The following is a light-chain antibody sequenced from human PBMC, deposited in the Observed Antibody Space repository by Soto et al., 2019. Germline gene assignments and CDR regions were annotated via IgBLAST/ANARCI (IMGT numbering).Light chain of an antibody. J-gene: IGKJ1*01. Sequence: EIVMTQSPATLSVSPGERATLYCMASQSVSSNLAWYQQKPGQAPRLLIYGASTRATGIPARFSGSGSGTEFTLTISSLQSEDFAVYYCQQYNNWPRGTFGQGTKVDIK. CDR2: GAS. CDR3: QQYNNWPRGT. CDR1: QSVSSN. V-gene: IGKV3-15*01.